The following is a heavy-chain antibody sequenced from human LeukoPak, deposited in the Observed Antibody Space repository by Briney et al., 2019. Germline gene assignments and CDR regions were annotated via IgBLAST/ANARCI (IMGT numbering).Heavy chain of an antibody. CDR2: ISWNSGSI. J-gene: IGHJ4*02. Sequence: GRSLRLSCAASRFTFDDYAMHWVRQAPGKGLEWVSGISWNSGSIGYADSVKGRFTISRDNAKNSPYLQMNSLRAEDTALYYCAKGRRGFLTYYFDYWGQGTLVTVSS. D-gene: IGHD2/OR15-2a*01. CDR1: RFTFDDYA. CDR3: AKGRRGFLTYYFDY. V-gene: IGHV3-9*01.